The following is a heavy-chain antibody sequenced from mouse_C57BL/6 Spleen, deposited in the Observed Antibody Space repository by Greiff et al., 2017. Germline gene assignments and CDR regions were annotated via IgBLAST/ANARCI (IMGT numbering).Heavy chain of an antibody. Sequence: EVQVVESGGGLVKPGGSLKLSCAASGFTFSDYGMHWVRQAPEKGLEWVAYISSGSSTIYYADTVKGRFTISRDNAKNTLFLQMTSLRSEDTAMYYCARAYSNHYYAMDYWGQGTSVTVSS. CDR3: ARAYSNHYYAMDY. D-gene: IGHD2-5*01. J-gene: IGHJ4*01. V-gene: IGHV5-17*01. CDR1: GFTFSDYG. CDR2: ISSGSSTI.